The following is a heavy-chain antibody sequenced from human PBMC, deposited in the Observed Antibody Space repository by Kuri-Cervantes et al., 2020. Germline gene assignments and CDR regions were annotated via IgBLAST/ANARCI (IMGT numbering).Heavy chain of an antibody. CDR2: ISTYNGDT. V-gene: IGHV1-18*01. Sequence: ASVKVSCKASGYTFSTYGISWVRQAPGRGLEWVGWISTYNGDTNYAQKFQGRVTITRNTSISTAYMELSSLRSEDTAVYYCARRALNSAPGDYWGQGTLVTVSS. CDR1: GYTFSTYG. J-gene: IGHJ4*02. CDR3: ARRALNSAPGDY. D-gene: IGHD3-10*01.